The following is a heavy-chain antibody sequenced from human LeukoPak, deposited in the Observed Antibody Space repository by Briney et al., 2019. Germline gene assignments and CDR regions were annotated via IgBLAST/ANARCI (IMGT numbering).Heavy chain of an antibody. V-gene: IGHV4-59*08. CDR1: GGSISSYY. J-gene: IGHJ4*02. CDR3: ARHSATKYDFWSGYPRYYFDY. D-gene: IGHD3-3*01. Sequence: PSETLSLTCTVSGGSISSYYWSWIRQPPGKGLEWIGYIYYSGSTNYNPSLKSRVTISVDTSKNQFSLKLSSVTAADTAVYYCARHSATKYDFWSGYPRYYFDYWGQGTLVTVSS. CDR2: IYYSGST.